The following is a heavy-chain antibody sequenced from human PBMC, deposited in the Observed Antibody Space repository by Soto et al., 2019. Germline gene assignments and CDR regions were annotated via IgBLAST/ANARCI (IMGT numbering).Heavy chain of an antibody. CDR3: ARVARI. V-gene: IGHV3-7*04. CDR2: IKEDGREK. CDR1: RFTFSGYW. J-gene: IGHJ3*02. Sequence: EVQLVESGGDLVQPGGSLRLSCADSRFTFSGYWMSWVRQAPGKGLEWVANIKEDGREKNYVDSVRGRLTISRDNAKNALYLQINCLRAQVTAVYYSARVARIWGQGTMVTVSS.